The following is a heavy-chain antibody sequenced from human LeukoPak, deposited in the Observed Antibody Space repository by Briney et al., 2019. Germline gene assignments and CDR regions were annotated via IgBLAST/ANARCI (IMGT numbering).Heavy chain of an antibody. J-gene: IGHJ4*02. D-gene: IGHD5-18*01. CDR1: GVSFSSGGYY. CDR2: IYHSGST. V-gene: IGHV4-31*03. Sequence: PSETLSLTCTVSGVSFSSGGYYRSWIRQHPGKGLEWIGCIYHSGSTSYNPSLKSRVTISVDTSKNQFSLRLSSVTAADTAVYYCARDRAAGDTVLDYWGQGILVTVSS. CDR3: ARDRAAGDTVLDY.